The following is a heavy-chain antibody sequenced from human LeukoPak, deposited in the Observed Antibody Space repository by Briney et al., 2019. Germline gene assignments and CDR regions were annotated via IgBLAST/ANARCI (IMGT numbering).Heavy chain of an antibody. V-gene: IGHV4-39*01. CDR3: ARHESGTGFDP. Sequence: SETLSLTCTVSGASISGPTSYWGWIRQPPGKGLEWIASVYSGGSAYYNLSLKSRVIISVDTSNNKFSLRLTSVTAADTAMYYCARHESGTGFDPWGQGTLVAVSS. CDR1: GASISGPTSY. CDR2: VYSGGSA. J-gene: IGHJ5*02. D-gene: IGHD5-12*01.